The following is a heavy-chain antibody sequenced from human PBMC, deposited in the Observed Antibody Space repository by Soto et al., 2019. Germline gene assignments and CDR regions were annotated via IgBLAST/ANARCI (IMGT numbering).Heavy chain of an antibody. CDR3: ARGGTHKYDFWSGYRTYNWFDP. J-gene: IGHJ5*02. Sequence: SETLSLTCTVSGGSVSSGSYYWSWIRQPPGKGLEWIGYIYYSGSTNYNPSLKSRVTISVDTSKNQFSLKLSSVTAADTAVYYCARGGTHKYDFWSGYRTYNWFDPWGQGTLVTVSS. V-gene: IGHV4-61*01. CDR1: GGSVSSGSYY. D-gene: IGHD3-3*01. CDR2: IYYSGST.